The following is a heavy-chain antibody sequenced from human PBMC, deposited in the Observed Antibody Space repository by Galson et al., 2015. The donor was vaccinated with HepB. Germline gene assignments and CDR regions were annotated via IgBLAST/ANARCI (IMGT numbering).Heavy chain of an antibody. D-gene: IGHD3-16*01. J-gene: IGHJ5*02. CDR1: GFTFSDYN. V-gene: IGHV3-33*01. CDR2: IWYDGTIT. Sequence: SLRLSCAASGFTFSDYNMHWRRQSPGKGLEWVAVIWYDGTITYYADSVKGRFTISRDNSKNTLYLQMNSLRAADTAVYSCARDGRRGDLDPWGQGTLVTVSS. CDR3: ARDGRRGDLDP.